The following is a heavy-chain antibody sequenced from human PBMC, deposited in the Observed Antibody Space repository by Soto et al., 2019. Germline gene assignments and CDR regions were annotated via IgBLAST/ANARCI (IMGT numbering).Heavy chain of an antibody. Sequence: SETLSLTCAVYGGSFSGYYWSWIRQPPGKGLEWIGEINHSGSTNYNPSLKSRVTISVDTSKNQFSLKLSSVTAADTAVYYCARGGGVGITGTVGVYYFDYWGQGTLVTVSS. V-gene: IGHV4-34*01. CDR3: ARGGGVGITGTVGVYYFDY. CDR1: GGSFSGYY. J-gene: IGHJ4*02. CDR2: INHSGST. D-gene: IGHD1-7*01.